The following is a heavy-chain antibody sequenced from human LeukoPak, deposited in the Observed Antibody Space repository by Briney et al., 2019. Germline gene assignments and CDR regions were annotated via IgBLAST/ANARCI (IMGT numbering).Heavy chain of an antibody. CDR1: GINVSSNY. D-gene: IGHD6-13*01. V-gene: IGHV3-66*02. CDR2: IYGGDAA. CDR3: VTSTGQQFIPYDY. J-gene: IGHJ4*02. Sequence: SCXASGINVSSNYMTWLRQAPGKGLEWVSLIYGGDAAYYAESVRGRFMISRDNLKNTLFLQMNSLRVEDTAVYYCVTSTGQQFIPYDYWGQGTHVTVSS.